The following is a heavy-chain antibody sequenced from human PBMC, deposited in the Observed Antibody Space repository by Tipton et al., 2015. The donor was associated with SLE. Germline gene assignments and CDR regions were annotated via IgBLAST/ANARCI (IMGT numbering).Heavy chain of an antibody. CDR3: ARRVQVSGWYYFDY. Sequence: TLSLTCAVYGGSFSGYYWSWIRQPPGKGLEWIGEINHSGSTNYNPSLKSRVTISLDTSKSQFSLKLSSVTAADTALYYCARRVQVSGWYYFDYWGQGTLVTVSS. V-gene: IGHV4-34*01. D-gene: IGHD6-19*01. CDR1: GGSFSGYY. CDR2: INHSGST. J-gene: IGHJ4*02.